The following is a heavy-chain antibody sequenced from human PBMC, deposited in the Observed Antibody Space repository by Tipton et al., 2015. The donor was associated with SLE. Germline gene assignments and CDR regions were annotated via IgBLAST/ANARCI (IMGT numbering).Heavy chain of an antibody. D-gene: IGHD6-19*01. CDR3: AKDQQWPSSIDY. CDR2: TWYDGSNK. J-gene: IGHJ4*02. Sequence: SLRLSCAASGFRFSNYAMHWVRQAPGKGLEWVAVTWYDGSNKYYADSVKGRFTISRDNSKKTLYLQMHTVRAEDTAVYFCAKDQQWPSSIDYWGQGILVTVSS. CDR1: GFRFSNYA. V-gene: IGHV3-33*06.